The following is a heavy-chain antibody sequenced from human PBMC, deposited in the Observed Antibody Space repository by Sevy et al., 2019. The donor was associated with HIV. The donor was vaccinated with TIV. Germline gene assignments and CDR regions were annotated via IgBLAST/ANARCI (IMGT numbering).Heavy chain of an antibody. CDR2: FSAGGYT. V-gene: IGHV3-23*01. CDR3: AKDLGDTTVRVFYFDQ. D-gene: IGHD1-1*01. Sequence: GGSLRLSCAASGFTFSAYAMAWVRQAPGKGLEWVSVFSAGGYTYYADSVKGRFTISRDNSKNTVYLQMNSLRAEDTGIYYCAKDLGDTTVRVFYFDQWGQGTLVTVSS. CDR1: GFTFSAYA. J-gene: IGHJ4*02.